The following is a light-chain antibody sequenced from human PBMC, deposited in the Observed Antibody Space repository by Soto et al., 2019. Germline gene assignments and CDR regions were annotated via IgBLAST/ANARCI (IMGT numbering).Light chain of an antibody. V-gene: IGLV9-49*01. J-gene: IGLJ2*01. CDR1: SGYSNYK. Sequence: QLVLTQPPSASASLGASVTLTCTLSSGYSNYKVDWYQQRPGKGPRFVMRVGTGGIVGSKGDGIPDRFSVLGSGLNRYLTIKNIQEEDESDYHCGAEQGSGSNFVYLVFGGGTKLTVL. CDR2: VGTGGIVG. CDR3: GAEQGSGSNFVYLV.